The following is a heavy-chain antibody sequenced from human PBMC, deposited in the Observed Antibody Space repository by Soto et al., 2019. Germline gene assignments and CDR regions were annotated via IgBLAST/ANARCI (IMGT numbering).Heavy chain of an antibody. CDR2: IYWDDDK. V-gene: IGHV2-5*02. CDR3: AHRQLYNGAWNEGTFDY. D-gene: IGHD1-1*01. CDR1: GFSLTTRPVG. Sequence: QITLKESGPTLVKPTQTLTLTCTFSGFSLTTRPVGVGWIRHPPGQALEWLALIYWDDDKRYNPSLKTRVTITKDTSKNQVVLTMTNMDPVDTATYYCAHRQLYNGAWNEGTFDYWGQGALVTVSS. J-gene: IGHJ4*02.